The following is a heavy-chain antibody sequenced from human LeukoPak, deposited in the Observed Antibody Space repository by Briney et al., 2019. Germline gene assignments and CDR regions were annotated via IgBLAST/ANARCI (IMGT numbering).Heavy chain of an antibody. V-gene: IGHV3-66*01. CDR3: ARESNSGYYLSY. J-gene: IGHJ4*02. CDR2: IYNDGRT. CDR1: GFTVTSNY. D-gene: IGHD3-22*01. Sequence: PGGSLRLSCAASGFTVTSNYMSWIRQAPGKGLEWVSVIYNDGRTYYADSVKGRFTISRDNSKNTLYLQMNSVRAEDTAVYYCARESNSGYYLSYWGQGTLVTVSS.